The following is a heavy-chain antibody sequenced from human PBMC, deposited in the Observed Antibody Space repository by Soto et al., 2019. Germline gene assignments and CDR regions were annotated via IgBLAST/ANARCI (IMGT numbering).Heavy chain of an antibody. D-gene: IGHD5-12*01. CDR2: INAGNGNT. CDR3: AGASYSGYDFDYYYGMAV. V-gene: IGHV1-3*01. Sequence: QVQLVQSGAEVKKPGASVKVSCKASGYTFTSYAMHWVRQAPGQRLEWMGWINAGNGNTKYSQKFQGRVTITRDTSASTAYMELSSLRSEDTAVYYCAGASYSGYDFDYYYGMAVWGQGTTVTVSS. J-gene: IGHJ6*02. CDR1: GYTFTSYA.